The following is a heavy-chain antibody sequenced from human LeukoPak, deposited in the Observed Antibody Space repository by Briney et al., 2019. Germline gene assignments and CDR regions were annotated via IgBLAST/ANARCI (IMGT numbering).Heavy chain of an antibody. D-gene: IGHD4/OR15-4a*01. CDR1: GDSITNNY. CDR2: IDYRGTT. V-gene: IGHV4-59*08. Sequence: SETLSLTCTVSGDSITNNYWNWIRQPPGKGLEWIGYIDYRGTTNYNPSLRSRVTISLDTSKNQFSLMLTSMTAVDTAVYCCARHIEMTMWGSENWLDPWGQGTLVTVSS. J-gene: IGHJ5*02. CDR3: ARHIEMTMWGSENWLDP.